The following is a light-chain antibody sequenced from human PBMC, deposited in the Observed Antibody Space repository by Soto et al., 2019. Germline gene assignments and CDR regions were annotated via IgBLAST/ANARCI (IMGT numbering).Light chain of an antibody. V-gene: IGKV3-15*01. CDR1: QSISGN. J-gene: IGKJ1*01. CDR3: QQRDNWPRT. Sequence: EIVMAQSPATLSVSPGESATLSCRASQSISGNLAWYQQKPGQAPRLLIFGASTRATGIPDRISGSGSGTDFTLTISSLEPEDFAVYYCQQRDNWPRTFGQGTKVDIK. CDR2: GAS.